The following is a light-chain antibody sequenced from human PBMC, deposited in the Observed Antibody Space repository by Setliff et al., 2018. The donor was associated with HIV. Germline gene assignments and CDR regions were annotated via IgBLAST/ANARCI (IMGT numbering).Light chain of an antibody. V-gene: IGLV2-23*01. Sequence: QSALTQPASVSGSPGQSITISCTGTSSDVGSYNLVSWYQVHPVKAPKFIIYEGNKRPSGVSNRFSGFKSGNTASLTISGLQAEDEADYYCCSYAGTSLPYVFGTGTKVTVL. CDR1: SSDVGSYNL. J-gene: IGLJ1*01. CDR3: CSYAGTSLPYV. CDR2: EGN.